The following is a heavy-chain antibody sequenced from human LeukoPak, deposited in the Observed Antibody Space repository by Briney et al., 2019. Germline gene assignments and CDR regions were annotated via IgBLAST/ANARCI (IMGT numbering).Heavy chain of an antibody. CDR3: VKDDGWVQYAN. Sequence: PGGSLRFSCAASGFTVSSNEMSWVRQAPGKRLQWVSGIRADAVTTYYADSVKGRFIISRDNSKNTVYLQMNSLSAEDAAVYYCVKDDGWVQYANWGQGTLVTVSS. D-gene: IGHD5-24*01. CDR2: IRADAVTT. J-gene: IGHJ4*02. CDR1: GFTVSSNE. V-gene: IGHV3-23*01.